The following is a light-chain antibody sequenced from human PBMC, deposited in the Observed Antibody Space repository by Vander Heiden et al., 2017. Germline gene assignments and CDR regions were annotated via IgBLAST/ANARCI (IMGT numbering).Light chain of an antibody. V-gene: IGLV3-21*02. CDR2: DDT. J-gene: IGLJ1*01. Sequence: SFLLPQPPSVSVAPGQTATVTCGGTNIRSKRVHWYQQRPGQAPLLVLYDDTERPSGIPERFAGSTSGNTATLAIRRVEAGDEADYYCQVWDSATDSQVFGSGTFVTVL. CDR1: NIRSKR. CDR3: QVWDSATDSQV.